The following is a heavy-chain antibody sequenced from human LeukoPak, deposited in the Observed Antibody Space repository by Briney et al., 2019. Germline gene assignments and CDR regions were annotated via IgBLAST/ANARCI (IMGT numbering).Heavy chain of an antibody. CDR2: IIPIFGTA. CDR1: GRTFSSYA. V-gene: IGHV1-69*01. J-gene: IGHJ1*01. CDR3: AGSTVTRLAEYFQH. Sequence: SSVKVSCKSSGRTFSSYAISWVRQAPGQGLEWMGGIIPIFGTANYAQKFQGRVTITADESTSTAYMELSSLRSEDTAVYYCAGSTVTRLAEYFQHWGQGTLVTVSS. D-gene: IGHD4-17*01.